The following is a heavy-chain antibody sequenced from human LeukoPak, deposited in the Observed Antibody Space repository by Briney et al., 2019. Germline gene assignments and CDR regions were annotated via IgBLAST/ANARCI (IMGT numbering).Heavy chain of an antibody. CDR1: GFTSFSGHW. CDR3: ETRNNFEH. V-gene: IGHV3-7*01. J-gene: IGHJ4*02. Sequence: GGSLRLSCTVSGFTSFSGHWMNWVRQAPGKGLEWVANIRFDGSEIGYGDSVEGRFIISRDNSKNSLYLQMNSLRAEDTAVYYCETRNNFEHWGQGTLVTVSS. CDR2: IRFDGSEI.